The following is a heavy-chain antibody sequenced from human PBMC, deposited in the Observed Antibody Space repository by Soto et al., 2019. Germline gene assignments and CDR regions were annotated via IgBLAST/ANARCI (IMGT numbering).Heavy chain of an antibody. Sequence: QVQLQESGPGLVKPSETLSLTCTVSGGSISSYYWSWIRQPPGKGLEWIGYIYYSGSTNYNPSLKSRVTIAVDTSKNQFSLKLSSVTAADTAVYYCARVHYYDSSGYTYWFDPWGQGTLVTVSS. D-gene: IGHD3-22*01. J-gene: IGHJ5*02. CDR1: GGSISSYY. CDR3: ARVHYYDSSGYTYWFDP. CDR2: IYYSGST. V-gene: IGHV4-59*01.